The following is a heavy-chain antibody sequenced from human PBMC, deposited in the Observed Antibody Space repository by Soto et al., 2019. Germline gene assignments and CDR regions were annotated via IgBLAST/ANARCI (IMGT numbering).Heavy chain of an antibody. V-gene: IGHV4-39*07. CDR1: GGSISSNSYY. CDR2: VYYTGNT. Sequence: PSETLSLTCTVSGGSISSNSYYWGWVRQPPGKGLEWIGAVYYTGNTYYNPSLKSRVTISVDTSRNQFSLKLSSVTAADTALYYCALGYCSGGTCWDFGYWGQGTLVTVSS. CDR3: ALGYCSGGTCWDFGY. J-gene: IGHJ4*02. D-gene: IGHD2-15*01.